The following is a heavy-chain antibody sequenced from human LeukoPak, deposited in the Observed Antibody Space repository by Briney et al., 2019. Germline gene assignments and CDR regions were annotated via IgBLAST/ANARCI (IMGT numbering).Heavy chain of an antibody. CDR2: INPNSGGT. CDR3: ARVYSSSWNDAFDI. J-gene: IGHJ3*02. V-gene: IGHV1-2*02. D-gene: IGHD6-13*01. Sequence: ASVKVSCKASGYTFTGYYMHWVRQAPGQGLEWMGWINPNSGGTNYAQKFQGRVTMTRDTSISTAYMELSRLRSDDTAVYYCARVYSSSWNDAFDIWGQGTVVTVSS. CDR1: GYTFTGYY.